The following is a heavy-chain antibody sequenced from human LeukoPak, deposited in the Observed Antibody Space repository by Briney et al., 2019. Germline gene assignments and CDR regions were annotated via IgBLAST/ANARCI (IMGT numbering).Heavy chain of an antibody. CDR1: RFTFSSYS. D-gene: IGHD3-3*01. V-gene: IGHV3-21*01. CDR2: ISSSSYI. J-gene: IGHJ4*02. Sequence: KPGGSLRLSCAASRFTFSSYSMNWVRQAPGKGLEWVSSISSSSYIYYADSVKGRFTISRDNAKNSLYLQMNSLRAEDTAVYYCARNAGSGYYSWWGQGTLVTVSS. CDR3: ARNAGSGYYSW.